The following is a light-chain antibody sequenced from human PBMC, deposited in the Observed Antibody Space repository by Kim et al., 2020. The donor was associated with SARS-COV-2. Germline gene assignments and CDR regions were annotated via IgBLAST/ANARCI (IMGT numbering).Light chain of an antibody. CDR3: LQHSTYPIT. Sequence: ASLGDRVTSTCRASQDIRNDLGWYQQNPGRAPKRLIYGASSLQSGVPSRCSGSGSGTEFTLTISSVQPEDFATYFCLQHSTYPITFGQGTRLEIK. V-gene: IGKV1-17*01. CDR1: QDIRND. J-gene: IGKJ5*01. CDR2: GAS.